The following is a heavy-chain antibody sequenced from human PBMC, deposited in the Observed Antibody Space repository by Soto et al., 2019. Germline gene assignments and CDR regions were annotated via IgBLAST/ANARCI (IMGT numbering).Heavy chain of an antibody. D-gene: IGHD6-19*01. CDR2: INPNSGGT. J-gene: IGHJ3*02. V-gene: IGHV1-2*02. CDR3: ASLSLIAVAGLDAFDI. Sequence: GASVKVSCKASGYTFTGYYMHWVRQAPGQGLEWMGWINPNSGGTNYAQKFQGRVTMTRDTSISTAYMELSRLRSDDTAVYYCASLSLIAVAGLDAFDIWGQGTMVTVSS. CDR1: GYTFTGYY.